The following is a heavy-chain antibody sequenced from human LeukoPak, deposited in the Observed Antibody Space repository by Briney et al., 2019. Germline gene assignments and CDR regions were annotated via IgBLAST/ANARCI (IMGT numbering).Heavy chain of an antibody. D-gene: IGHD5-18*01. Sequence: PSETLSLTCTVSGGSFSSSDYYWSWIRQPPGKGLEWIGYIYYSGSTNYNPSLKSRVTISVDTSKNQFSLKLSSVTAADTAVYYCARGAQLWLLDYWGQGTLVTVSS. V-gene: IGHV4-61*08. CDR3: ARGAQLWLLDY. J-gene: IGHJ4*02. CDR2: IYYSGST. CDR1: GGSFSSSDYY.